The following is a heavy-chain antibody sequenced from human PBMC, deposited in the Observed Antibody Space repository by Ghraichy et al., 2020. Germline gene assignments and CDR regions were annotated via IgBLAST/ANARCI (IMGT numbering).Heavy chain of an antibody. V-gene: IGHV4-34*01. D-gene: IGHD3-3*01. CDR1: GGSFSGYY. CDR2: INHSGST. J-gene: IGHJ6*02. CDR3: SRDRRGDDFWSGYYSRGMDV. Sequence: SETLSLTCAVYGGSFSGYYWSWIRQPPGKGLEWIGEINHSGSTNYNPSLKSRVTISVDTSKNQFSLKLSSVTAADTAVYYCSRDRRGDDFWSGYYSRGMDVWGQGTTVTVSS.